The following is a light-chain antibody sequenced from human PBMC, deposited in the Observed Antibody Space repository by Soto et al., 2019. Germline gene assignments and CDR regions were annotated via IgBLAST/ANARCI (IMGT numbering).Light chain of an antibody. CDR3: QQYNNWPPT. Sequence: EIVLTHSPATLSLSPWERATLSCRASQGVSSYLAWYQQKPGQAPRLLIYDASTRAPGIPARFSGSGSGTELTLTISSLQSDDFAVYHCQQYNNWPPTFGHGTRLEIK. CDR1: QGVSSY. J-gene: IGKJ5*01. V-gene: IGKV3-15*01. CDR2: DAS.